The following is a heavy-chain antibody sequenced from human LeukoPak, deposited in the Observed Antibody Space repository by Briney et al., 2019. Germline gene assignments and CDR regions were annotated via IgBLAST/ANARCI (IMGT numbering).Heavy chain of an antibody. CDR1: GGSFSGYY. Sequence: SETLSLTCAVYGGSFSGYYWSWIRQPPGKGLEWIGEINHSGSTNYNPSLKSRVTISVDTSKNQFSLKLSSVTAADTAVYYCASGGSSWYIDYWGQGTLVTVSS. CDR2: INHSGST. D-gene: IGHD6-13*01. J-gene: IGHJ4*02. V-gene: IGHV4-34*01. CDR3: ASGGSSWYIDY.